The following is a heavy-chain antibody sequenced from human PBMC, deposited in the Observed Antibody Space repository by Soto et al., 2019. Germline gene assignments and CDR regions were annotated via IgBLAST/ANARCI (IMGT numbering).Heavy chain of an antibody. D-gene: IGHD2-21*02. V-gene: IGHV4-61*01. CDR1: GDSVTSVSDY. J-gene: IGHJ4*02. CDR3: AKDLSRYCGGDRYQAYY. Sequence: SETLSLTCTVSGDSVTSVSDYWSWIRQPPGKGLEWIGYIYYSGSADYNPSLGSRVTISIDTSKNQFSLKLISVNAADTAVYYCAKDLSRYCGGDRYQAYYWGQGTLVTVSS. CDR2: IYYSGSA.